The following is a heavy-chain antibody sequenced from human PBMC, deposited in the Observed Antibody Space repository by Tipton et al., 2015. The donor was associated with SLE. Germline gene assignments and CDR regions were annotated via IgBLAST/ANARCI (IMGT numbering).Heavy chain of an antibody. J-gene: IGHJ4*02. V-gene: IGHV3-43*01. D-gene: IGHD2-15*01. CDR3: VRNAYCSGGSCYDTAGWTFDH. Sequence: SLRLSCVVSGFNFNSYTMHWVRQGPEKSLQWVALINWDGGDTDYADSVKGRFTISRDNNKNSLYLQMDSLRTEDTAFYYCVRNAYCSGGSCYDTAGWTFDHWGQGALVTVSS. CDR2: INWDGGDT. CDR1: GFNFNSYT.